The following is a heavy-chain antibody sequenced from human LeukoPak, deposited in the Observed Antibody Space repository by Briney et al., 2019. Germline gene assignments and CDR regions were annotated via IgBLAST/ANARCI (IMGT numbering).Heavy chain of an antibody. CDR1: GFTVSSNY. Sequence: GGSLRLSCAASGFTVSSNYMSWVRQAPGKGLEWVSVVYSGGSTYYADSVKGRFTISRDNSKNTLYLQMNSLRAEDTAVYYCARSLGYCSGGSCYRGFDPWGQGTLVTVSS. D-gene: IGHD2-15*01. CDR2: VYSGGST. J-gene: IGHJ5*02. V-gene: IGHV3-53*01. CDR3: ARSLGYCSGGSCYRGFDP.